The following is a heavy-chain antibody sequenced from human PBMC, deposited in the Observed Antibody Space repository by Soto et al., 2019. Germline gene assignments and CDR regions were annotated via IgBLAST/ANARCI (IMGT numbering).Heavy chain of an antibody. D-gene: IGHD3-22*01. V-gene: IGHV3-30*18. CDR2: ISFDGNNK. Sequence: GGSLRLSCAASGFTFSNYGMHWVRQAPGKGLEWVAVISFDGNNKYYADSVKGRFAISRDNSKNTLYLQMNSLRDEDTAVYYCAKANYFDSSVYYTSAHYYYYGMDVWGQGTTVTVSS. J-gene: IGHJ6*02. CDR3: AKANYFDSSVYYTSAHYYYYGMDV. CDR1: GFTFSNYG.